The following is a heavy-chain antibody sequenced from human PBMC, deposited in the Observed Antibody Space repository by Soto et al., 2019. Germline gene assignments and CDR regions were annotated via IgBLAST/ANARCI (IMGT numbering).Heavy chain of an antibody. J-gene: IGHJ4*02. CDR3: ARVYSSDREIDY. V-gene: IGHV1-69*02. D-gene: IGHD6-19*01. Sequence: QVQLVQSGAEVKKPGSSVKVSCKASGGTFSSYTISWVRQAPGQGLEWMGRIIPILDIANYAQKFQGRVTITADKSTSTAYMELSSLRSEDTAVYYCARVYSSDREIDYWGEGTLVTVSS. CDR1: GGTFSSYT. CDR2: IIPILDIA.